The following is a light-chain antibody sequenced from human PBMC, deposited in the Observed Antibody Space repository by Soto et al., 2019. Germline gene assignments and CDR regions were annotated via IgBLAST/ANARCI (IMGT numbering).Light chain of an antibody. CDR1: QSVSSYY. CDR2: GAS. V-gene: IGKV3-20*01. Sequence: EIVLTQSPGTLSLSPGERATLSCRASQSVSSYYLALYQQKPGQAPRLLIYGASRRDTGIPDRFSGSGSGTAFTLTISRLEPEDFAVYYCQQYGSSHQTIPFGQGTRLEIK. J-gene: IGKJ5*01. CDR3: QQYGSSHQTIP.